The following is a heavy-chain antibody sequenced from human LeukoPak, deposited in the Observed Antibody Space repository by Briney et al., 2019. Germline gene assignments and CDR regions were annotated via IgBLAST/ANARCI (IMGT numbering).Heavy chain of an antibody. J-gene: IGHJ4*02. CDR2: ITRSSNTE. CDR3: ARGSGYCSSTGCYLHYLDY. CDR1: GFTFSLYS. V-gene: IGHV3-48*04. D-gene: IGHD2-2*01. Sequence: GGSLRLSCAASGFTFSLYSMNWGRKAPGKGLEGVSHITRSSNTEYYADCVEGRFTVSRDNAKNSLYQQQNRLRAEAAAVYYCARGSGYCSSTGCYLHYLDYWGQGTLVTVSS.